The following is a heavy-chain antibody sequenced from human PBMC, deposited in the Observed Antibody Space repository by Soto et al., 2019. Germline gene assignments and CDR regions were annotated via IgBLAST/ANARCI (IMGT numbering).Heavy chain of an antibody. D-gene: IGHD5-12*01. V-gene: IGHV1-69*13. CDR2: IIPVFGTA. CDR1: GATLNTFINYG. Sequence: ASVKVSCKASGATLNTFINYGITWVRQAPGQGLEWMGGIIPVFGTAHYAQKFQGRVTISADESTTTAYMELRSLRSDDTAVYYCAREGVAPYYYYGMDVWGQGTPLTVSS. CDR3: AREGVAPYYYYGMDV. J-gene: IGHJ6*02.